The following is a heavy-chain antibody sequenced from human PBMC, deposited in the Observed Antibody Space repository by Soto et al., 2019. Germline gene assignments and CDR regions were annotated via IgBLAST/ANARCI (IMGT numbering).Heavy chain of an antibody. CDR1: GGTFSSYT. D-gene: IGHD2-15*01. CDR2: IIPILGIA. J-gene: IGHJ4*02. CDR3: ARDRRGYCSGGSCSDLT. Sequence: QVQLVQSGAEVKKPGSSVKVSCKASGGTFSSYTISWVRQAPGQGLEWMGRIIPILGIANYAQKFQGRVTITADKSTSTAYMELSSLRSEETAVYYCARDRRGYCSGGSCSDLTWGQGTLVTVSS. V-gene: IGHV1-69*08.